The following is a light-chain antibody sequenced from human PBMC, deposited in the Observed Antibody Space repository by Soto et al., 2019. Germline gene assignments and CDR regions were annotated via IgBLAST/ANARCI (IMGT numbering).Light chain of an antibody. Sequence: DITMTQSPATVSASVGDRVTITFRASQSISSWLAWYQQKPGQAPKLLIYDASSMESGVPSRFSGSGSGTEFTLTISSLQPDDFASYNCQQYSSYPWTFGQGTKVDIK. CDR3: QQYSSYPWT. CDR2: DAS. J-gene: IGKJ1*01. V-gene: IGKV1-5*01. CDR1: QSISSW.